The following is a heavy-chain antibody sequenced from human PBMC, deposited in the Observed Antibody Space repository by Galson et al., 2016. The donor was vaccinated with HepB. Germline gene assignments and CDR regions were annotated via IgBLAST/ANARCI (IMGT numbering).Heavy chain of an antibody. CDR1: GFTFSDYY. D-gene: IGHD3-22*01. Sequence: SLRLSCAASGFTFSDYYMTWIRQAPGKGLEWVSCISSGSSIINYGDSVQGRITISRDNAKNSLYLQMHSLRADDTAVYYCARVLSGYYQAFDSWGQGALVTVSS. V-gene: IGHV3-11*05. CDR3: ARVLSGYYQAFDS. J-gene: IGHJ4*02. CDR2: ISSGSSII.